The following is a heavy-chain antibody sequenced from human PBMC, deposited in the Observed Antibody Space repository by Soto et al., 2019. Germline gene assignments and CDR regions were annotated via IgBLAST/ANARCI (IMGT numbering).Heavy chain of an antibody. CDR1: GFTFSSYG. D-gene: IGHD2-2*02. V-gene: IGHV3-33*01. CDR2: IWYDGSNK. J-gene: IGHJ6*03. Sequence: PGGSLRLSCAASGFTFSSYGMHWVRQAPGKGLEWVAVIWYDGSNKYYADSVKGRFTISRDNSKNTLYLKMNSLRAEDTAVYYCARIPLPSYYYMDVWGKGTTVTVS. CDR3: ARIPLPSYYYMDV.